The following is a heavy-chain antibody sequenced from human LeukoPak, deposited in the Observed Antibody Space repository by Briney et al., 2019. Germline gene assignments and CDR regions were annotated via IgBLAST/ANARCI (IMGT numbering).Heavy chain of an antibody. CDR2: IHPDSGST. D-gene: IGHD3-10*01. Sequence: ASVKVSCKASGYTFTDYYIHWVRQAPGQGLEWMGWIHPDSGSTNSAQKFQGGVTMTRDTSISTAYMELSRLRSDDTAVYYCARVGWVNHAIWFGELSPANWFDPWGQGTLVTVSS. J-gene: IGHJ5*02. V-gene: IGHV1-2*02. CDR1: GYTFTDYY. CDR3: ARVGWVNHAIWFGELSPANWFDP.